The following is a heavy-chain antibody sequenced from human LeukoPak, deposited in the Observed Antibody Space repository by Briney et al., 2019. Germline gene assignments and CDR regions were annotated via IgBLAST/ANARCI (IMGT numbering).Heavy chain of an antibody. D-gene: IGHD3-10*01. CDR3: ARDQNYYGSGSYYGY. CDR2: ISGSGAGT. V-gene: IGHV3-23*01. Sequence: GSLRLSCAASGFTFSSYGMSWVRQAPGKGLEWVSCISGSGAGTYYTDSVKGRFTISRDNSKNTVYLQMNSLRAEDTAVYYCARDQNYYGSGSYYGYWGQGTLVTVSS. J-gene: IGHJ4*02. CDR1: GFTFSSYG.